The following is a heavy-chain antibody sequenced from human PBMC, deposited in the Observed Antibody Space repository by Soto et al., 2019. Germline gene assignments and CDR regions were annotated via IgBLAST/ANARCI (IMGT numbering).Heavy chain of an antibody. V-gene: IGHV3-30-3*01. J-gene: IGHJ6*02. CDR2: ISYDGSNK. D-gene: IGHD4-17*01. Sequence: GGSLSLSCAASGFTFSSYAMHWVRQAPGKGLEWVAVISYDGSNKYYADSVKGRFTISRDNSKNTLYLQMNSLRAEDTAVYYCARGYGDYVLYYYYGMDVWGQGTTVTVSS. CDR3: ARGYGDYVLYYYYGMDV. CDR1: GFTFSSYA.